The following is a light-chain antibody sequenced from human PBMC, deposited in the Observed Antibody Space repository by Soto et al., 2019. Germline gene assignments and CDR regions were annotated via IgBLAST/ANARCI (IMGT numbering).Light chain of an antibody. CDR3: AAWDDSLRAVV. J-gene: IGLJ2*01. Sequence: QSVLTQSPSASATPGQRVTISCSGGRSNIGTYAVNWYQQLPGTAPTLLIFRNHQRPSGVPDRFSGSKSGTSASLAISWPQSEDEADYYCAAWDDSLRAVVFGGGTKLTVL. CDR1: RSNIGTYA. CDR2: RNH. V-gene: IGLV1-44*01.